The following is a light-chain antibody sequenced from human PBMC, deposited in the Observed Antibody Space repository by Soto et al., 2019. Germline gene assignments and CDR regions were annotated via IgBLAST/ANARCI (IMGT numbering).Light chain of an antibody. Sequence: EIVLTQSPVTLSLSPGERATLSCRASQSVRSYLVWYQQKPGQAPRLLIYDAFKRATGIPARFSGSGSGTDITLTMISLEPQDFVVYYCQQRSNWPSTFGGGTKVQIK. CDR2: DAF. J-gene: IGKJ4*01. CDR1: QSVRSY. V-gene: IGKV3-11*01. CDR3: QQRSNWPST.